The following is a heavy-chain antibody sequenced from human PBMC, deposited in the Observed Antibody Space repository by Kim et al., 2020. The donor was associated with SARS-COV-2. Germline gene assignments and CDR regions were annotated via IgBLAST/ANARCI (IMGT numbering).Heavy chain of an antibody. J-gene: IGHJ4*02. Sequence: YRGNANYQPSLKSRDTITVDTSKNQFSLKLGSVPAADTAVYYCAGGFDYWGQGTLVTVSS. CDR3: AGGFDY. CDR2: YRGNA. V-gene: IGHV4-59*09.